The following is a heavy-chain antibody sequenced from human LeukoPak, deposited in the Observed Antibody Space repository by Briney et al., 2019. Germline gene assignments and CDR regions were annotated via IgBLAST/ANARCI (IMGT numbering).Heavy chain of an antibody. CDR3: AKAGKWILRAFDI. V-gene: IGHV3-23*01. D-gene: IGHD5-18*01. CDR1: GFTFSSYA. CDR2: ISGSGGST. Sequence: GGSLRLSCAASGFTFSSYAMSWVRQAPGKGLEWVAVISGSGGSTYYADSVKGRFTISRDNSKNTLYLQMNSLRAEATAVYYCAKAGKWILRAFDIWGQGTMVTVSS. J-gene: IGHJ3*02.